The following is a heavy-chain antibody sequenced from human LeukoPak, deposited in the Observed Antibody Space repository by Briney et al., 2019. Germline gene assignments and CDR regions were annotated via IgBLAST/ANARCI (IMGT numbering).Heavy chain of an antibody. CDR3: ARGDIVVVPAAKDYGMDV. Sequence: GGSLRLSCAASGFTFSGYSMNWVRQAPGKGLEWVATISSNSSCIYYADSVKGRFTISRDNAKNSLYLQMNSLRAEDTAVYYCARGDIVVVPAAKDYGMDVWGQGTTVTVSS. CDR1: GFTFSGYS. D-gene: IGHD2-2*01. J-gene: IGHJ6*02. V-gene: IGHV3-21*01. CDR2: ISSNSSCI.